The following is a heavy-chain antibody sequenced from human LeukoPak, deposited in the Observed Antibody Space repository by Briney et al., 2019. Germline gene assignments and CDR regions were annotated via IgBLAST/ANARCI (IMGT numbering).Heavy chain of an antibody. CDR1: GYSFTSYW. V-gene: IGHV5-51*01. J-gene: IGHJ4*02. Sequence: GQSLKISCKGSGYSFTSYWIGWVRQMPGKGLEWMGIIYPGDSDTRYSPSFQGQVTISADKSISTAYLQWSSLKASDTAMYYCARPAPNYDFWSGYSNTPYYFDDWGQGTLVTVSS. CDR2: IYPGDSDT. CDR3: ARPAPNYDFWSGYSNTPYYFDD. D-gene: IGHD3-3*01.